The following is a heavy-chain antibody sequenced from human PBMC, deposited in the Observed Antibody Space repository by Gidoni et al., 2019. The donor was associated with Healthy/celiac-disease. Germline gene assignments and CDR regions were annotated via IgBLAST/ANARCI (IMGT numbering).Heavy chain of an antibody. Sequence: QVQLQQWGAGLLKPSETLSLTCAVHGGSFSGYYWSWIRQPPGKGLEWIGEINHSGSTNYNPSLKSRVTISVDTSKNQFSLKLSSVTAADTAVYYCARGGEDIVVVPAAIAFDYWGQGTLVTVSS. CDR3: ARGGEDIVVVPAAIAFDY. J-gene: IGHJ4*02. CDR2: INHSGST. D-gene: IGHD2-2*01. CDR1: GGSFSGYY. V-gene: IGHV4-34*01.